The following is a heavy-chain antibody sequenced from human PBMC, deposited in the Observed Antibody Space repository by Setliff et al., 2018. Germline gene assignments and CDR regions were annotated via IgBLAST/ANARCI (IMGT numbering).Heavy chain of an antibody. V-gene: IGHV3-73*01. CDR2: IRSKSDSYAT. Sequence: PGGSLRLSCAASGFSFSGSAVYWVRQASVKGLEWIGRIRSKSDSYATIYAASVRGRFTISRDDSKNTAYLQMNSLKTEDTAVYYCAAAPAGSDVFDMWGQGTMVTVSS. CDR3: AAAPAGSDVFDM. CDR1: GFSFSGSA. D-gene: IGHD6-13*01. J-gene: IGHJ3*02.